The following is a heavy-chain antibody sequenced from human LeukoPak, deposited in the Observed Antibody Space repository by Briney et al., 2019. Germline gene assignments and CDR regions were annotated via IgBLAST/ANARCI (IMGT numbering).Heavy chain of an antibody. D-gene: IGHD2-2*01. CDR1: GFTFSNYW. CDR3: ARESGSRSYYYYMDV. J-gene: IGHJ6*03. CDR2: INPDGSTT. V-gene: IGHV3-74*01. Sequence: GGSLRLSCAASGFTFSNYWMHWVRQDPGKGLVWVSFINPDGSTTNYADSVKGRFTISRDNAKNSLYLQMTSLRAEDTAVYYCARESGSRSYYYYMDVWGKGTTVTVSS.